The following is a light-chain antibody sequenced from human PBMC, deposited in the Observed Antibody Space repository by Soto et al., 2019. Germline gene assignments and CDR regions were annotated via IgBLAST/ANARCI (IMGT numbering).Light chain of an antibody. CDR1: SSDVGGYND. J-gene: IGLJ2*01. CDR3: SSYTSSSTYVV. Sequence: QSALTQPASVSGSPGQSITISCTGTSSDVGGYNDVSWYQQHTGKAPKLLIYDVSNRPSGVSNRFSGSKSGTTASLTISGRQAEDEADYYCSSYTSSSTYVVFGGGTKLTVL. CDR2: DVS. V-gene: IGLV2-14*01.